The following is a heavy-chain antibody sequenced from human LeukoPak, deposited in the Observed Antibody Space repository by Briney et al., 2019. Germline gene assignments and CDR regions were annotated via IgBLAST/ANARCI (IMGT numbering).Heavy chain of an antibody. V-gene: IGHV3-30*01. Sequence: PGGSLRLSCAASGFTFSSYAMHWVRQAPGKGLEWVAVISYDGSNKYYADSVKGRFTISRDNSKNTLYLQMNSLRAEDTAVYYCARDLPWFDPWGQGTLVTVS. CDR3: ARDLPWFDP. J-gene: IGHJ5*02. CDR2: ISYDGSNK. CDR1: GFTFSSYA.